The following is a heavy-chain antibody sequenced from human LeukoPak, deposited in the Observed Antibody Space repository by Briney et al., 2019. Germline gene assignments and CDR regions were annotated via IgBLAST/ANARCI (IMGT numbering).Heavy chain of an antibody. CDR2: ISWNSGSI. CDR1: GFTFDDYA. CDR3: ARDRGYSYGGDAFDI. Sequence: TGGSLRLSCAASGFTFDDYAMHWVRQAPGKGLEWVSGISWNSGSIGYADSVKGRFTISRDNAKNSLYLQMNSLRAEDTAVYYCARDRGYSYGGDAFDIWGQGTMVTVSS. V-gene: IGHV3-9*01. J-gene: IGHJ3*02. D-gene: IGHD5-18*01.